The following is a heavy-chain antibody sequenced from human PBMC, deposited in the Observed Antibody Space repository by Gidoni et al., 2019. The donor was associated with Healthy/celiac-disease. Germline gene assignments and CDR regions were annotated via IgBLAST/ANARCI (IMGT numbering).Heavy chain of an antibody. CDR3: ARGMYYYDSSGYWSAYYYYGMDV. CDR2: ISYDGSNK. D-gene: IGHD3-22*01. J-gene: IGHJ6*02. CDR1: GFTFSRYA. Sequence: QVQLVESGGGVVQPGRSLRLSCAASGFTFSRYAMHWVRQAPGKGLEWVAVISYDGSNKYYADSVKGRFTISRDNSKNTLYLQMNSLRAEDTAVYYCARGMYYYDSSGYWSAYYYYGMDVWGQGTTVTVSS. V-gene: IGHV3-30-3*01.